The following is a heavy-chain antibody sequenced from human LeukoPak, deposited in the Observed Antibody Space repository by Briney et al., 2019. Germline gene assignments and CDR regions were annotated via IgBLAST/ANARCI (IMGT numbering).Heavy chain of an antibody. V-gene: IGHV3-33*01. CDR2: IWYDGSNK. Sequence: GRSLRLSCAASGFTFSSYGMHWVRQAPGKGLEWVAVIWYDGSNKYYADSVKGRFTISRDNAKNTLYLQMNSLRAEDTAVYYCTRNIVPAANFDYWGQGTLVTVSS. CDR1: GFTFSSYG. D-gene: IGHD2-2*01. CDR3: TRNIVPAANFDY. J-gene: IGHJ4*02.